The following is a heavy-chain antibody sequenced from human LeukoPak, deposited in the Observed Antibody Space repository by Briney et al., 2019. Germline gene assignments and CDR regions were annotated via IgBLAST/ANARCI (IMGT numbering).Heavy chain of an antibody. V-gene: IGHV3-30*02. CDR1: GFTFSSYG. Sequence: GGSLRLSCAASGFTFSSYGMHWVRQAPGKGLEWVAFIRYDGSNKYYADYVKGRFTISRDNSKNTLYLQMNSLRAEDTAVYYCARGRIAVAGTYIPSNWGPQLYYMDVWGKGTTVTVSS. D-gene: IGHD6-19*01. J-gene: IGHJ6*03. CDR3: ARGRIAVAGTYIPSNWGPQLYYMDV. CDR2: IRYDGSNK.